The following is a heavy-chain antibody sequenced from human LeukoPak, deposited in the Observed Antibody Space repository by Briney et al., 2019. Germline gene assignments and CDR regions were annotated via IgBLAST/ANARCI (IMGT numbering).Heavy chain of an antibody. Sequence: GGSLRLSCAASGFTFDDYAMHWVRQAPGKGLEWVSGISWNSGSIGYADSVKGRFTISRDNAKNSLYLQMNSLRAEDTAVYYCARAVADNWFDPWGQGTLVTVSS. CDR3: ARAVADNWFDP. CDR2: ISWNSGSI. V-gene: IGHV3-9*01. CDR1: GFTFDDYA. D-gene: IGHD6-19*01. J-gene: IGHJ5*02.